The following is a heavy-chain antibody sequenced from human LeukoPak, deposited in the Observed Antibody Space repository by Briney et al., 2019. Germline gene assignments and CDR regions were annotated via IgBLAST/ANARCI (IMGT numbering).Heavy chain of an antibody. D-gene: IGHD3-22*01. J-gene: IGHJ4*02. V-gene: IGHV3-30*02. CDR1: GFTFSSYG. CDR2: IRYDGSNK. Sequence: GGSLRLSCAASGFTFSSYGMHWVRQAPGKGLEWVAFIRYDGSNKYYADSVKGRFTISRDNSKNTLYLQMNSLRAEDTAVYYCAKPYYYDSSGYYFHLDYWGQGTLVTVSS. CDR3: AKPYYYDSSGYYFHLDY.